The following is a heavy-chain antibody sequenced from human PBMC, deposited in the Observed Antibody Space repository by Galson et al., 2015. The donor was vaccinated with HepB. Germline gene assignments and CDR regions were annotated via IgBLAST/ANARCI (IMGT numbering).Heavy chain of an antibody. V-gene: IGHV3-30*18. CDR3: AKDWGFTVAGTHWYFDL. D-gene: IGHD6-19*01. CDR2: ISFEGTAT. CDR1: GFTLSNHA. J-gene: IGHJ2*01. Sequence: SLRLSCAASGFTLSNHAMHWVRQAPGKGLEWVALISFEGTATYHGDSVKGRFTISRDISKNTLHLQMNSLRPEDSAVYYCAKDWGFTVAGTHWYFDLWGRGTLVTASS.